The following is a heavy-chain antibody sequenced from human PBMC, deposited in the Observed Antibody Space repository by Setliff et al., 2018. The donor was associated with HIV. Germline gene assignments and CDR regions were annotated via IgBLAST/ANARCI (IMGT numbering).Heavy chain of an antibody. V-gene: IGHV1-24*01. CDR1: GYTLSELT. D-gene: IGHD6-19*01. CDR3: ATAKERWLSEGGFDY. Sequence: GASVKVSCKVSGYTLSELTMHWVRQAPGKGLEWMGRFDPEDGDTLYAQRLQGRVTMTEDSSTDTAYMELSSLTSDDTAVYYCATAKERWLSEGGFDYWGQGTLVTSPQ. CDR2: FDPEDGDT. J-gene: IGHJ4*02.